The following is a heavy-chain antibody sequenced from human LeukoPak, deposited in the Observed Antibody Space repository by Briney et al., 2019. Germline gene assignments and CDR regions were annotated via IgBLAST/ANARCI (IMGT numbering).Heavy chain of an antibody. CDR2: ISSSSSYI. V-gene: IGHV3-21*01. CDR1: GFTFSSYS. J-gene: IGHJ5*02. Sequence: GESLRLSCAASGFTFSSYSMNWVRQAPGKGLEWVSSISSSSSYIYYADSVKGRFTISRDNAKNSLYLQMNSLRGEDTAVYYCARGYCSGGSCYHNWFDPWGQGTLVTVSS. CDR3: ARGYCSGGSCYHNWFDP. D-gene: IGHD2-15*01.